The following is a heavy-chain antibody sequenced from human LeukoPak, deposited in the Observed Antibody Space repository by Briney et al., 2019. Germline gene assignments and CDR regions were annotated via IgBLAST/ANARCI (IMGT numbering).Heavy chain of an antibody. V-gene: IGHV3-74*01. CDR3: ASQYCGSTSCYGFDAFDI. J-gene: IGHJ3*02. D-gene: IGHD2-2*01. CDR2: ITNDGSTT. Sequence: GGSLRLSCAGSGFTFSSYWMHWVRQAPGKGLVWVSLITNDGSTTSYADSVKGRFTISRDNAKNTLYLQMNSLSAEDTAVYYCASQYCGSTSCYGFDAFDIWGQGTKVTVSS. CDR1: GFTFSSYW.